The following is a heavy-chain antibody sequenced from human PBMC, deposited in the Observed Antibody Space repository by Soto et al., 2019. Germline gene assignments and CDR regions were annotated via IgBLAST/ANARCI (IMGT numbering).Heavy chain of an antibody. Sequence: GASVKVSCKASGYTFTGYYMHWVRQAPGRGLEWMGWINPNSGGTNYAQKFQGWVTMTRDTSISTAYMELSRLRSDDTAVYYCAREWAFDIVVVPAAWRWFDPWGQGTLVTVSS. CDR2: INPNSGGT. CDR3: AREWAFDIVVVPAAWRWFDP. V-gene: IGHV1-2*04. CDR1: GYTFTGYY. J-gene: IGHJ5*02. D-gene: IGHD2-2*01.